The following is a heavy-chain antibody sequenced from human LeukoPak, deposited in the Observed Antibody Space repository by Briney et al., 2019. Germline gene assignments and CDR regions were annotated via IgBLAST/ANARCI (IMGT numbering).Heavy chain of an antibody. Sequence: GESLKISCKSSGHSFTSYWIGWVRQMPGKGLEWMGIIYPGDSNTRYSPSFQGQVTISGDKSISTAYLQWSSLKASDTAMYYCARGSSSWYAFDYWGQGTLVTVSS. CDR3: ARGSSSWYAFDY. CDR2: IYPGDSNT. V-gene: IGHV5-51*01. D-gene: IGHD6-13*01. J-gene: IGHJ4*02. CDR1: GHSFTSYW.